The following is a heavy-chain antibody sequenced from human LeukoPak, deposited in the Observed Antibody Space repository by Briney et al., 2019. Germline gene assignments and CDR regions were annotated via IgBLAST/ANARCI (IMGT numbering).Heavy chain of an antibody. Sequence: ASVKVSFKASGYTFTIYGISWVRQAPGQGLEWMGWISAYNGNTKYAQKLQGRVTMTTDTSTSTAYMELRSLRSDDTAVYYCARGPAAAGRSPFDYWGQGTLVTVSS. J-gene: IGHJ4*02. CDR3: ARGPAAAGRSPFDY. V-gene: IGHV1-18*01. CDR1: GYTFTIYG. D-gene: IGHD6-13*01. CDR2: ISAYNGNT.